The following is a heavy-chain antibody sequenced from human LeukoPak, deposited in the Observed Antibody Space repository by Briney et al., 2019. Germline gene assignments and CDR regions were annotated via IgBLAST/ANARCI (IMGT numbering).Heavy chain of an antibody. CDR2: ISGGPGTT. D-gene: IGHD3-10*01. V-gene: IGHV3-23*01. J-gene: IGHJ3*02. CDR3: WGYHYYGSGRDAFEI. Sequence: GGSLRLSCAGSGFTFSNYAMAWVRQAPGKGLQWVSTISGGPGTTYYADSVKGRLTISRVNFRSTVYLQMNSLRAEDTAVYYCWGYHYYGSGRDAFEIWGQGTTVTVSS. CDR1: GFTFSNYA.